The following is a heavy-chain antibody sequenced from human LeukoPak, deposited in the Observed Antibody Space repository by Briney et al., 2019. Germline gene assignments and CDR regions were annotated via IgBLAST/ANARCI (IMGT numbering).Heavy chain of an antibody. CDR2: ISSSGSTI. D-gene: IGHD3-10*01. CDR3: ARAAELLWFGELPHLDH. Sequence: GGSLRLSCAASGFTFSSYEMNWVRQAPGKGLEWVSYISSSGSTIYYADSVTGRFTISRDNAKNSLYLKMNSLRAEDTAVYYCARAAELLWFGELPHLDHWGQGTLVTVSS. J-gene: IGHJ4*02. CDR1: GFTFSSYE. V-gene: IGHV3-48*03.